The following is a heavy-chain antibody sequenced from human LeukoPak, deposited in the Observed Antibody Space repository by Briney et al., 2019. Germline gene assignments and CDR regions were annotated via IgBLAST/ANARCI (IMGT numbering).Heavy chain of an antibody. CDR3: AKGGTSGSLNFDY. V-gene: IGHV4-59*01. Sequence: PSETLSLTCTVSGGSISSYYWSWIRQPPGKGLEWIGYIYYSGSTNYNPSLKSRVTISVDTSKNQFSLKLSSVTAADTAVYYCAKGGTSGSLNFDYWGQGTLVTVSS. CDR1: GGSISSYY. J-gene: IGHJ4*02. D-gene: IGHD1-26*01. CDR2: IYYSGST.